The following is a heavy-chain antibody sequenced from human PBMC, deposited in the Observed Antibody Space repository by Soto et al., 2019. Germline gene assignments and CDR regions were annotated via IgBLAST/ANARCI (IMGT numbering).Heavy chain of an antibody. CDR3: ARAWGYYFDY. CDR1: GGSISSYY. Sequence: QVQLQESGPGLVKPSETLSLTCTVSGGSISSYYWSWIQQPPGKGLEWIGYIYYSGSTNYNPSLKIRVTISVDTSKNQFSLKLSSVTAADTAVYYCARAWGYYFDYWGEGTLVTVSS. D-gene: IGHD3-16*01. J-gene: IGHJ4*02. CDR2: IYYSGST. V-gene: IGHV4-59*01.